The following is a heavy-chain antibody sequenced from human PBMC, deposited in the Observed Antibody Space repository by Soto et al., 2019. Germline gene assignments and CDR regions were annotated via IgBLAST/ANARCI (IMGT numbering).Heavy chain of an antibody. Sequence: QITLKESGPTLVKPTQTLTLTCTFSGFSLRSSGVGVGWIRQPPGKALEWLALIYWNDDERYRPSLKTRLTITKDTAKNQVVLTMTNMDPVDTATYYCAHNNYDSNSHAFEIWPWDEGHRLF. CDR3: AHNNYDSNSHAFEI. CDR2: IYWNDDE. CDR1: GFSLRSSGVG. D-gene: IGHD3-22*01. V-gene: IGHV2-5*01. J-gene: IGHJ3*02.